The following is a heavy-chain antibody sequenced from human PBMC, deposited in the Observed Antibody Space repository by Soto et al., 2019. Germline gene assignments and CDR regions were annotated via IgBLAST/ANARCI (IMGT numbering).Heavy chain of an antibody. V-gene: IGHV3-66*01. J-gene: IGHJ1*01. CDR3: AINSRRDCAEYVQH. CDR1: GFTVSRSY. Sequence: HPGGSLRLSCAASGFTVSRSYMSWVRQAPGKGLEWVSTVYSDDSTYYADSVKGRFSISRDNSENTLYLQMHSLRAEDTAVYYCAINSRRDCAEYVQHWGQGTLVTVSS. CDR2: VYSDDST. D-gene: IGHD1-26*01.